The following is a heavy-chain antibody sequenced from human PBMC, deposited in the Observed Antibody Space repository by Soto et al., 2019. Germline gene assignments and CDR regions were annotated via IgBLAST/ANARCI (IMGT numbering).Heavy chain of an antibody. J-gene: IGHJ4*02. Sequence: GSLRLSSSTSGFSFTTYSIHWVPQAPGKGLDCVAVISNDGSKRYYAQSVKGRFTISRDNSNNTVDLQMNSLRDEDTALYYCERSIAVAGIDYWGPGTLVTVSS. CDR3: ERSIAVAGIDY. D-gene: IGHD6-19*01. CDR1: GFSFTTYS. V-gene: IGHV3-30-3*01. CDR2: ISNDGSKR.